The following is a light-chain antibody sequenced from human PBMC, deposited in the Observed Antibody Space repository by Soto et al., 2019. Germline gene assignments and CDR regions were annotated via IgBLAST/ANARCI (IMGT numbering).Light chain of an antibody. J-gene: IGLJ2*01. CDR2: GNS. CDR1: SSNIGAGYD. V-gene: IGLV1-40*01. CDR3: QSYDSNLSGHVV. Sequence: QSVLTQPPSVSGAPGQRVTISCTGSSSNIGAGYDVHWYQQLPGTAPKLLIYGNSNRPSGVPDRFSGSQSGTSASLAITGLQAEDEADYYCQSYDSNLSGHVVFGGGTKVTVL.